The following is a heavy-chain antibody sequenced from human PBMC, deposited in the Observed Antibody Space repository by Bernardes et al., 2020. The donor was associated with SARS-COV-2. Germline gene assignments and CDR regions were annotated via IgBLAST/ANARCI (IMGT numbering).Heavy chain of an antibody. D-gene: IGHD3-3*01. CDR3: AIVTKDFWSGYYFGF. CDR2: IKQDGSEK. V-gene: IGHV3-7*01. J-gene: IGHJ4*02. Sequence: AGPLRLSCAASGFTFSSCWMSWVRKGPGKGLEWVANIKQDGSEKYYVDSVKGRFTISRDNAKNSLYLQMNSLRAEDTAVDYCAIVTKDFWSGYYFGFWGQGTLVTVSS. CDR1: GFTFSSCW.